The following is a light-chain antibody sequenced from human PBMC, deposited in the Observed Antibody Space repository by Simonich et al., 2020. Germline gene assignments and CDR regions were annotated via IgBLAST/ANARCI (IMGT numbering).Light chain of an antibody. J-gene: IGLJ2*01. CDR2: DVS. CDR1: ISDVGGYNY. V-gene: IGLV2-14*01. CDR3: SSYTSSSTWV. Sequence: QSALTQPASVSGSPGQSLTISCTGTISDVGGYNYVSWYQQNPGKAPKLMFYDVSKRPSGVFKRFSGSKAGNTASLTISGLQAEDEADYYCSSYTSSSTWVFGGGTKLTVL.